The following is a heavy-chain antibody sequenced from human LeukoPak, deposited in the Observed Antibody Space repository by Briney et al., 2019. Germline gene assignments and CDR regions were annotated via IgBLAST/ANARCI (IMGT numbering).Heavy chain of an antibody. CDR3: ARKIRVTGCFDY. CDR1: GYTFTGYY. J-gene: IGHJ4*02. D-gene: IGHD2-21*02. CDR2: INPNSGGT. Sequence: ASVKVSCKAAGYTFTGYYMHWVSQAPGQGLEWMGWINPNSGGTNYAQKFQGRVTMTRDTSISTAYMELSRLRSDDTAVYYCARKIRVTGCFDYWGQGALVTVSS. V-gene: IGHV1-2*02.